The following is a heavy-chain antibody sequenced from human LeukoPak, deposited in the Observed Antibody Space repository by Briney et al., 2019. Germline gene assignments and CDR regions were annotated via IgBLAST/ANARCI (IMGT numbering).Heavy chain of an antibody. V-gene: IGHV4-30-4*07. CDR2: IYYSEST. CDR3: ARVYCSGGSCPFDY. D-gene: IGHD2-15*01. CDR1: GGSISSGGYS. Sequence: SETLSLTCAVSGGSISSGGYSWSWIRQPPGKGLEWIGYIYYSESTYYNPSLKSRVTISVDTSKNQFSLKLSSVTAADTAVYYCARVYCSGGSCPFDYWGQGTLVTVSS. J-gene: IGHJ4*02.